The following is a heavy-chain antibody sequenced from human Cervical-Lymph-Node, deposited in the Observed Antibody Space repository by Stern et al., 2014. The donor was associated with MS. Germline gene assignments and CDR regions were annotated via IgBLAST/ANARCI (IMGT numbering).Heavy chain of an antibody. CDR3: ARRRYLKGSSGDNSFHM. D-gene: IGHD6-6*01. J-gene: IGHJ3*02. Sequence: QVQLVQSGAEVKKPGSSVKVSCQASGGTIASQAISWVRQAPGQGLEWMGGIIPVFGTATYAHKVQGRIKITADEATTTAHLELNSLTYGDTAVYYCARRRYLKGSSGDNSFHMWGQGTMVTVSS. CDR1: GGTIASQA. V-gene: IGHV1-69*01. CDR2: IIPVFGTA.